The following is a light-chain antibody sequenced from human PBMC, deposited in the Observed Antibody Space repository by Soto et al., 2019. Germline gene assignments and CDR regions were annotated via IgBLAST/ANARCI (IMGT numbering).Light chain of an antibody. CDR1: QGIGTS. J-gene: IGKJ1*01. Sequence: IQMTQSPPSLSASVGDRVTVTCRASQGIGTSLAWYQQRPGKGPKLVIYDASSFHSGVPSRFSGSGSGTEFTLTISSLQPDDFATYYCQQYNAYPWTFGLGTKVEIK. CDR3: QQYNAYPWT. CDR2: DAS. V-gene: IGKV1-13*02.